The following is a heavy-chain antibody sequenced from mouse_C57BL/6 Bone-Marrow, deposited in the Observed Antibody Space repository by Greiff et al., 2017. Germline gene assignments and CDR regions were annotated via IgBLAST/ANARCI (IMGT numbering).Heavy chain of an antibody. Sequence: QVQLQQPGAELVRPGSSVKLSCKASGYTFTSYWMHWVKQRPIQGLEWIGNIDPSDSETHYNQQFKDKATLTVDKSSSTAYMQLSSLTSEDYAVYYCARLCYDGSGRYFDVWGTGTTVTVAS. V-gene: IGHV1-52*01. J-gene: IGHJ1*03. D-gene: IGHD1-1*01. CDR1: GYTFTSYW. CDR2: IDPSDSET. CDR3: ARLCYDGSGRYFDV.